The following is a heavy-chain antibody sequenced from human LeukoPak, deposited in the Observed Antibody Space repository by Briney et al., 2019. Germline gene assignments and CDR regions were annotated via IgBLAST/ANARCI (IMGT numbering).Heavy chain of an antibody. CDR1: GFTFSSYG. CDR3: TRGGAARPDY. J-gene: IGHJ4*02. D-gene: IGHD6-6*01. CDR2: ISSTSRTI. V-gene: IGHV3-48*01. Sequence: GGSLRLSCGAWGFTFSSYGMLWVRQAPGKGLEWVSYISSTSRTIDYANSVKGRFTVSRDNAKNSLFLQTNSLRAEDTAVYYCTRGGAARPDYWGQGTLVTVSS.